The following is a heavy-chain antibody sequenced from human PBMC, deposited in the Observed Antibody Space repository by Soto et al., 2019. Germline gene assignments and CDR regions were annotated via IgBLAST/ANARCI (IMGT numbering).Heavy chain of an antibody. CDR2: IIPILGIA. Sequence: QVQLVQSGAEVKKPGSSVKVSCKASGGTFSSYTISWVRQAPGQGLEWMGRIIPILGIANYAQKFQGRVTITADKSTSTAYMELSSMRFEDTAVYYCARGRDEERSRDYWGQGTLVTVSS. CDR1: GGTFSSYT. D-gene: IGHD1-1*01. V-gene: IGHV1-69*02. J-gene: IGHJ4*02. CDR3: ARGRDEERSRDY.